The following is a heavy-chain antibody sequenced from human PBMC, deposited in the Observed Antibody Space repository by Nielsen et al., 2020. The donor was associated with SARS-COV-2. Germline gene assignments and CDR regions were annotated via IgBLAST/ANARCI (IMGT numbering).Heavy chain of an antibody. V-gene: IGHV4-34*01. CDR2: INHRGST. J-gene: IGHJ1*01. D-gene: IGHD3-16*01. CDR3: ARGEVGRRLGE. CDR1: GGSFADYF. Sequence: GSLRLSCVVYGGSFADYFWTWIRQPPGKGLEWIGEINHRGSTSYNPSLKSRVTISTDTSTNQFSLKLTSVTAADTAVYYCARGEVGRRLGEWGQGALVTVSS.